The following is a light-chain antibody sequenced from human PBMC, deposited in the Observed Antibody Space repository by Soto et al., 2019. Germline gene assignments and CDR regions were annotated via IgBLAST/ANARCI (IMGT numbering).Light chain of an antibody. CDR3: QQYGSSPPVFT. CDR2: GAS. CDR1: QSVSSSY. Sequence: EIVLTQSPGTLSLSPGERATLSCRASQSVSSSYLAWYQQKPGQAPRLLIYGASSRATGIPDRFSGSGSGTDFTLTISRLEPEDFAVYYWQQYGSSPPVFTFGPGTKVDSK. V-gene: IGKV3-20*01. J-gene: IGKJ3*01.